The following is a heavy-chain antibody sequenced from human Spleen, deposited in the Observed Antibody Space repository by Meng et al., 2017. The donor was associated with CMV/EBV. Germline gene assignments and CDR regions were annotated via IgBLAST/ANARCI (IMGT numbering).Heavy chain of an antibody. CDR2: IKKDGSEK. CDR1: GFTFSSHW. Sequence: LSLTCAASGFTFSSHWMSWVRQAPGKGLEWVANIKKDGSEKYYVDYVKGRFTISRDNDKNSLYLQMNSLRVEDTAVYYCARVFLYGPFDPWGQGTLVTVSS. J-gene: IGHJ5*02. V-gene: IGHV3-7*01. D-gene: IGHD3-10*02. CDR3: ARVFLYGPFDP.